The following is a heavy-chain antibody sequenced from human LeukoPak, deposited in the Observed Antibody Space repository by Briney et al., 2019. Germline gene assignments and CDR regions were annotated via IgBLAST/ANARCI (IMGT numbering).Heavy chain of an antibody. CDR2: ISSSSSYI. V-gene: IGHV3-21*01. J-gene: IGHJ4*02. CDR1: GFTFSIYS. CDR3: ARESLFALDY. D-gene: IGHD3/OR15-3a*01. Sequence: GGSLRLSCAASGFTFSIYSMNWVRQAPGKGLEWVSSISSSSSYIYYADSVKGRFTISRDNAKNSLYLQMNSLRAEDTAVYYCARESLFALDYWGQGTLVTVSS.